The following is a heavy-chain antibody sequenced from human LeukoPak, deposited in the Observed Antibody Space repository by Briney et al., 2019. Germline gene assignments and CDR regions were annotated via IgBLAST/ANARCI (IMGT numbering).Heavy chain of an antibody. CDR3: ATQRGSYLWGTDFDY. V-gene: IGHV1-2*02. J-gene: IGHJ4*02. D-gene: IGHD3-16*01. CDR2: INPNSGDT. CDR1: GYTFTGYY. Sequence: ASVKVSCKASGYTFTGYYMHWERQAPGQGLEWMGWINPNSGDTKYSQKFQGRVTMTRDTSISTAYMELSRLRSDDTAVYYCATQRGSYLWGTDFDYWGQGTLVTVSS.